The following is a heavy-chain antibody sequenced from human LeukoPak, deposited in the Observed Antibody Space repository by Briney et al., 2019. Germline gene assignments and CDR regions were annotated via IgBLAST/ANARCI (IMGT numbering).Heavy chain of an antibody. CDR2: ISGSGGST. CDR1: GFTFSSYA. V-gene: IGHV3-23*01. D-gene: IGHD2-2*01. J-gene: IGHJ5*02. CDR3: AKRGYCSSTSCYAGKRWFDP. Sequence: GGSLRLSCAASGFTFSSYAMSWVRQAPGKGLEWVSAISGSGGSTYYADSVKGRFTISRDNSKNTLYLQMNSLRAEDTAVYYCAKRGYCSSTSCYAGKRWFDPWGQGTLVTVSS.